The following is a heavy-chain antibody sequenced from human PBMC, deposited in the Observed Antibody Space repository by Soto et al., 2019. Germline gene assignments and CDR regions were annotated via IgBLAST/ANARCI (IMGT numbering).Heavy chain of an antibody. D-gene: IGHD3-10*01. J-gene: IGHJ5*02. CDR3: ARVRGSGSYYNWFDP. CDR1: GYTFTGYY. V-gene: IGHV1-2*04. CDR2: INPNSGGT. Sequence: GASVKVSCKASGYTFTGYYMHWVRQSPGQGLEWMGWINPNSGGTNYAQKFQGWVTMTRDTSISTAYMELSRLRSDDTAVYYCARVRGSGSYYNWFDPWGQGTLVTVSS.